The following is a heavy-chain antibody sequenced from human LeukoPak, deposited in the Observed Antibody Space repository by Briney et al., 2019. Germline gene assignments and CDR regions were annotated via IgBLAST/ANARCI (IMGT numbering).Heavy chain of an antibody. CDR1: GFTFSNYG. D-gene: IGHD3-22*01. V-gene: IGHV3-48*04. CDR2: ISSSSSTI. J-gene: IGHJ4*02. Sequence: GGSLRLSCATSGFTFSNYGMNWVRQAPGKGLEWVSYISSSSSTIYYADSVKGRFTISRDNAKNSLYLQMNSLRAEDTAVYYCARDYYYDSSGYESWGQGTLVTVSS. CDR3: ARDYYYDSSGYES.